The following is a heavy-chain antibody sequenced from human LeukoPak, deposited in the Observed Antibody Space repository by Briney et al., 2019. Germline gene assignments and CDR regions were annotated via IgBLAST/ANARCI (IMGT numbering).Heavy chain of an antibody. Sequence: GGPLTLFCAASGFTFNNYGVNWVRQAPGKGLEWVSGISGNGDTRYYAVSVKGRFTISRDNSKNTLFMQMNSLTAEDTAMYYCAKDLEYYNSFACDIWGQGTMVTISS. J-gene: IGHJ3*02. CDR2: ISGNGDTR. CDR1: GFTFNNYG. V-gene: IGHV3-23*01. CDR3: AKDLEYYNSFACDI. D-gene: IGHD3-3*01.